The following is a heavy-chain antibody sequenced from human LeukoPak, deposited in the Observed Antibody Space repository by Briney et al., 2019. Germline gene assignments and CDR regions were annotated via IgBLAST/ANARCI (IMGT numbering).Heavy chain of an antibody. CDR1: GFMFRSSS. D-gene: IGHD3-10*02. CDR3: AKRPAAVRGVIPYVDY. J-gene: IGHJ4*02. V-gene: IGHV3-23*01. CDR2: ISASAGNI. Sequence: GGSLRLSCAASGFMFRSSSMSWVRQVPGKGLEWVSTISASAGNIYYADSVKGRFTISRDNSKNTLFLQMNSLRAEDTAIYYCAKRPAAVRGVIPYVDYWGQGALVTVSS.